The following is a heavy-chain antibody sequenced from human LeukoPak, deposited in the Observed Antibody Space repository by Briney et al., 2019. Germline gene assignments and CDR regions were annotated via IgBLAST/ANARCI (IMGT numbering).Heavy chain of an antibody. V-gene: IGHV4-31*03. CDR2: IYYSGST. D-gene: IGHD2-15*01. J-gene: IGHJ4*02. Sequence: KPSETLSLTCTVSGGSISSGGYYWSWIRQHPGKGLEWIGYIYYSGSTYYNPSLKSRVTISVDTSKNQFSLKLSSVTAADTAVYYCARVDCSGGSCYFVYWGQGTLVTVSS. CDR3: ARVDCSGGSCYFVY. CDR1: GGSISSGGYY.